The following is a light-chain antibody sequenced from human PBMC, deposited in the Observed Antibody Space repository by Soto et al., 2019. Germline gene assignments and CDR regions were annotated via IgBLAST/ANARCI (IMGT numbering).Light chain of an antibody. J-gene: IGLJ2*01. Sequence: QSALTQPASVSGSPGQSITISCTGTSSDVGGYKYVSWYQQHPDKAPQLIIFEVSRPSGISSRFSGSKSGNTASLTISGLQAEDEADYYCASYTSSSTSVIFGRGTKLTVL. CDR2: EVS. V-gene: IGLV2-14*01. CDR3: ASYTSSSTSVI. CDR1: SSDVGGYKY.